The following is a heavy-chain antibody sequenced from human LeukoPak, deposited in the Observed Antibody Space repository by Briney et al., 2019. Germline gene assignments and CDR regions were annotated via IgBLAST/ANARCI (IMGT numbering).Heavy chain of an antibody. CDR3: ARLVGYCSGGSCYSNWFDP. V-gene: IGHV5-51*01. CDR2: IYPGDSDT. D-gene: IGHD2-15*01. Sequence: GESLKISCKGSGYSFTSYWNGWVRQMPGKGLEWMGIIYPGDSDTRYSPSFQGQVTISADKSISTAYLQWSSLKASDTAMYYCARLVGYCSGGSCYSNWFDPWGQGTLVTVSS. CDR1: GYSFTSYW. J-gene: IGHJ5*02.